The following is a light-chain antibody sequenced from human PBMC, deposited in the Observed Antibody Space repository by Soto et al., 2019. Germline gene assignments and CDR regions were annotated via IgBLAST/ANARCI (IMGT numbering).Light chain of an antibody. J-gene: IGKJ1*01. CDR2: GAF. Sequence: EIVMTQSPATLSVSPGERATLSCRASQSVRSNLAWYQQKPGQAPSLPIYGAFTRATGIPTRFSGTRSGTEFTLPISSLQSEDFALYYCQQYNDWPLTFGQGTKVDIK. CDR3: QQYNDWPLT. V-gene: IGKV3-15*01. CDR1: QSVRSN.